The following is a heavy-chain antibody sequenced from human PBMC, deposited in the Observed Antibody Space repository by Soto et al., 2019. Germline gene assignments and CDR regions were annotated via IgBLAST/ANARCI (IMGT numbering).Heavy chain of an antibody. CDR3: AKDGSGHPYYSDN. Sequence: SETLSLTCTVYGGSISSNNWWSWVRQAPGKGLEWIGEIYHSGYTNYNPSLRGRVTMSVDQSKNQFSLKVTSVTAADTAVYYCAKDGSGHPYYSDNWGQGTPVTAPQ. V-gene: IGHV4-4*02. J-gene: IGHJ4*02. D-gene: IGHD6-19*01. CDR2: IYHSGYT. CDR1: GGSISSNNW.